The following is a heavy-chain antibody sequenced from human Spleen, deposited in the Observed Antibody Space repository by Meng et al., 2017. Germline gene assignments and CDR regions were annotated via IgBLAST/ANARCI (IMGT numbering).Heavy chain of an antibody. CDR2: IWYDGSNK. J-gene: IGHJ4*02. CDR1: GFTFSSYG. CDR3: ARDSAMIPENYFDY. D-gene: IGHD3-22*01. Sequence: GESLKISCAASGFTFSSYGMHWVRQAPGKGLEWVAVIWYDGSNKYYADSVKGRFTISRDNSKNTLYLQMNSLRAEDTAVYYCARDSAMIPENYFDYWGQGTLVTVSS. V-gene: IGHV3-33*01.